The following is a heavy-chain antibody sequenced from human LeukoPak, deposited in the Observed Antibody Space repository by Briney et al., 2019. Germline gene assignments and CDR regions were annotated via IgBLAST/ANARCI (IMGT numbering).Heavy chain of an antibody. D-gene: IGHD2-15*01. Sequence: PSETLSLTCTVSGGSISSHYWSWIRQPPGKGLEWIGYIDNSGSTSYNPSLKSRVAISVDTSKIQVSLKLTSVTAADTAVYYCARHFGYCSGGSCYLQYWFDTWGQGTLVTVSS. CDR2: IDNSGST. CDR3: ARHFGYCSGGSCYLQYWFDT. V-gene: IGHV4-59*08. CDR1: GGSISSHY. J-gene: IGHJ5*02.